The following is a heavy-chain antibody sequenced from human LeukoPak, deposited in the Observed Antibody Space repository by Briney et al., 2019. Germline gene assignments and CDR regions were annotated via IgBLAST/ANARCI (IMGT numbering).Heavy chain of an antibody. D-gene: IGHD6-6*01. V-gene: IGHV3-64*01. CDR3: ARLASTLIKNYYSEYSNSSGSMDDY. J-gene: IGHJ4*02. CDR1: GFTFSSYA. CDR2: ISSNGGST. Sequence: PGGSLRLSCAASGFTFSSYAMHWVRQAPGKGLEYVSAISSNGGSTYYANSVKGRFTISRDNSKNTLYLQMGSLRAEDMAVYYCARLASTLIKNYYSEYSNSSGSMDDYWGQGTLVTVSS.